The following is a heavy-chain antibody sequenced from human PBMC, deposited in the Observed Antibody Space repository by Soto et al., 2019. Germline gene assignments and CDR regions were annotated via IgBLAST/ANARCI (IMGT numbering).Heavy chain of an antibody. CDR1: GFSFNTFD. CDR3: TKGAWLDY. V-gene: IGHV3-23*01. Sequence: EVQVLESGGDLVEPGGSLRLSCAASGFSFNTFDMSWVRQAPGKGLEWVSVILGRDDTTYYADSVKGPFTISRDTFKNTLHLQMNSLRVEDTALYFCTKGAWLDYWGQGTLVAVSS. CDR2: ILGRDDTT. J-gene: IGHJ4*02. D-gene: IGHD5-12*01.